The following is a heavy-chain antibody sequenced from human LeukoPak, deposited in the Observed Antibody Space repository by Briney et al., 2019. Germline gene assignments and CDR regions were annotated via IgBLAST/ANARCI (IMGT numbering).Heavy chain of an antibody. Sequence: PGGSLRLSCAASGFTFSSYSMNGVRQAPGKGLEWVSYISSSGSTIYHADSVKGRFTISRDNAKNSLSLQMNSLRAEDTAVYYCARDTLREGYYYMDVWGKGTTVTVSS. CDR1: GFTFSSYS. J-gene: IGHJ6*03. D-gene: IGHD1-26*01. CDR2: ISSSGSTI. CDR3: ARDTLREGYYYMDV. V-gene: IGHV3-48*04.